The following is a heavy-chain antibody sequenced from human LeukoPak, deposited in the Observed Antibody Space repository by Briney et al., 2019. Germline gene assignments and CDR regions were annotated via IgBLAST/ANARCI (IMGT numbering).Heavy chain of an antibody. CDR3: ARGSRPTSSGPDSDAFDI. D-gene: IGHD3-22*01. J-gene: IGHJ3*02. CDR1: GYTFTGYY. CDR2: INPSGGST. Sequence: ASVKVSCKASGYTFTGYYMHWVRQAPGQGLEWMGIINPSGGSTSYAQKFQGRVTMTRDTSTSTVYMELSSLRSEDTAVYYCARGSRPTSSGPDSDAFDIWGQGTMVTVSS. V-gene: IGHV1-46*01.